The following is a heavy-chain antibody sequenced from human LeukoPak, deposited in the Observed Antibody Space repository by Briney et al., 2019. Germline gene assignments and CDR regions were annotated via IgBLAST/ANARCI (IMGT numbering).Heavy chain of an antibody. D-gene: IGHD6-19*01. Sequence: GGSLRLSCTASGFTFSSYGMHWVRRAPGKGLEWVAVISYDGSNKYYADSVKGRFTISRDNAKNSLFLEMNSLRVDDTAVYYCATMGGWAHFYFDYWGQGTLVTVSS. J-gene: IGHJ4*02. CDR1: GFTFSSYG. CDR3: ATMGGWAHFYFDY. V-gene: IGHV3-30*03. CDR2: ISYDGSNK.